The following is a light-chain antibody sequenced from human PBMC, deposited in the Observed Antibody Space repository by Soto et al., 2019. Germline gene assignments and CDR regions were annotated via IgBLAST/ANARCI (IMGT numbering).Light chain of an antibody. CDR3: SSYAGSNTVL. CDR1: SSNVGGYTC. J-gene: IGLJ2*01. V-gene: IGLV2-8*01. Sequence: QSALTQPPSPSGSPGQPVTISGTETSSNVGGYTCVSWYQQHPGKAPQLMIYEVTKRPSGVPDRFSGSKSGNTASLTVSGLQAEDEADYYCSSYAGSNTVLFGGGTQLTVL. CDR2: EVT.